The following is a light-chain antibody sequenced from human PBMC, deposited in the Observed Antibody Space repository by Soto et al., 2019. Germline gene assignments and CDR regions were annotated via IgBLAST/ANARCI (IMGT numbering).Light chain of an antibody. CDR1: QSNGDW. CDR3: LQYSSYPYT. CDR2: EAS. Sequence: DIQMTQSPSTLSASVGDRVTISCRASQSNGDWLAWFQQKPGRAPKLLIYEASNLQTGVPRRFSGSGAGTEFTLTITGLHPDVFASHYCLQYSSYPYTFGQGTKLEIK. V-gene: IGKV1-5*01. J-gene: IGKJ2*01.